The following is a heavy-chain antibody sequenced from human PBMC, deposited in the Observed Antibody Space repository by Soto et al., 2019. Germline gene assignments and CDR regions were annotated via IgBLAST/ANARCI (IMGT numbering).Heavy chain of an antibody. Sequence: QVQLVESGGGVVQPGRSLRLSCAASGFTFSSYGMHWVRQAPGKGLEWVAVISYDGSNKYYADSVKGRFTISRDNSKNTLYLQMNSLRAEDTAVYYCANTPASYSSSWYTVLFWGQGTLVTVSS. CDR2: ISYDGSNK. D-gene: IGHD6-13*01. J-gene: IGHJ4*02. V-gene: IGHV3-30*18. CDR3: ANTPASYSSSWYTVLF. CDR1: GFTFSSYG.